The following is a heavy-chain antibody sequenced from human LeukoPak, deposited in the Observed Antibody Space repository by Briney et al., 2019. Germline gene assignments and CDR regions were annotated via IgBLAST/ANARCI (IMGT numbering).Heavy chain of an antibody. Sequence: SVKVSCKASGGTFSSYAISWVRQAPGQGLEWMGGIIPIFGTANYAQKFQGRVTITTDESTSTAYMELSSLRSEDTAVYYCATDQGYGYSGYGRSIDYWGQGTLVTVSS. CDR3: ATDQGYGYSGYGRSIDY. D-gene: IGHD5-12*01. CDR2: IIPIFGTA. V-gene: IGHV1-69*05. J-gene: IGHJ4*02. CDR1: GGTFSSYA.